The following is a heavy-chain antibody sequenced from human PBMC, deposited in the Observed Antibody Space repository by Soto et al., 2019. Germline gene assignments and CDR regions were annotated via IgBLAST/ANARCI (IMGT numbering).Heavy chain of an antibody. Sequence: PGGSLRLSCAASGFTFSSYWMHWVRQAPGKGLVWVSRINSDGSSTSYADSVKGRFTISRDNAKNTLYLQMNSLRAEDTAVYYCAKVITLSVGNSGSYQPSYYYYGMDVWGQGTTVTVSS. V-gene: IGHV3-74*01. D-gene: IGHD1-26*01. CDR1: GFTFSSYW. CDR2: INSDGSST. J-gene: IGHJ6*02. CDR3: AKVITLSVGNSGSYQPSYYYYGMDV.